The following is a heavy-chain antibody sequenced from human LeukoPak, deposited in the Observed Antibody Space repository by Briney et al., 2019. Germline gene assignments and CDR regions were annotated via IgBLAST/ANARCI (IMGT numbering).Heavy chain of an antibody. D-gene: IGHD4-11*01. J-gene: IGHJ4*02. CDR1: GITFSSYA. V-gene: IGHV3-30-3*01. CDR2: IAYDGSNK. Sequence: GRSLRLSCAASGITFSSYAMHWVRQAPGKGLEWVALIAYDGSNKYYADSVKGRFTISRDNSKNTLYLQMNSLRAEDTAVYYCARVSNDYSLTSSFDYWGQGTLVTVSS. CDR3: ARVSNDYSLTSSFDY.